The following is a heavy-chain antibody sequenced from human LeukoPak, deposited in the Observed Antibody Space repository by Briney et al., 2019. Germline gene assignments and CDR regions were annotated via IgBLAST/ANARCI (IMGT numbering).Heavy chain of an antibody. CDR2: IGIYGVTT. V-gene: IGHV3-23*01. CDR3: ARGDGLPRRRYFDS. Sequence: GGSLRLSCAASEFTFSNYAMNWVRQAPGKGLEWVSIIGIYGVTTFHADSVKGRFTISRDNSKNTLYLQMNSLRAEDTAVYYCARGDGLPRRRYFDSWGQGTLATVSS. J-gene: IGHJ4*02. D-gene: IGHD3/OR15-3a*01. CDR1: EFTFSNYA.